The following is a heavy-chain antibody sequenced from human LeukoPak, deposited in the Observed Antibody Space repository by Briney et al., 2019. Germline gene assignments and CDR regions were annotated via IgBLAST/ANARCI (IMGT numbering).Heavy chain of an antibody. CDR3: AKRPRGNYLDPFDY. CDR1: GFTFSSYA. V-gene: IGHV3-23*01. CDR2: ISGSGGST. J-gene: IGHJ4*02. D-gene: IGHD3-10*01. Sequence: GGSLRLSCAASGFTFSSYAMSWVRQAPGKGLEWVSGISGSGGSTYYADSVKGRFTISRDNSKNRLYLQMNSLRAENTAVYYCAKRPRGNYLDPFDYWGQGTLVTVSS.